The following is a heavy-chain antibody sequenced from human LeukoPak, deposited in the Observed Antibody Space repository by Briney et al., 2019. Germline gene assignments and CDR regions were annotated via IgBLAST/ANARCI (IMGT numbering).Heavy chain of an antibody. D-gene: IGHD3-22*01. J-gene: IGHJ3*02. CDR3: AREEMMVILALDM. V-gene: IGHV1-69*04. CDR2: IIPILGIA. Sequence: ASVKVSCKASGGTFSSYAISWVRQAPGQGLEWMGRIIPILGIANYAQKFQGRVTITADKSTSTAYMELSSLRSEDTAVYYCAREEMMVILALDMWGQGTMVTVSS. CDR1: GGTFSSYA.